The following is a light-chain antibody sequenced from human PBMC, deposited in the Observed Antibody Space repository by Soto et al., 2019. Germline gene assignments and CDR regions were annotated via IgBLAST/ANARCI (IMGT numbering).Light chain of an antibody. V-gene: IGKV3-11*01. CDR2: DAS. J-gene: IGKJ2*01. CDR1: QSVSSY. Sequence: EIVLTQSPATLSLSPGERATLSCRASQSVSSYLAWYQQKPGQAPRLLIYDASTRATGIPARFRGSGSGTAFTLSISSLEPEDFAVYYCQQRGYTFGQGTKLEIK. CDR3: QQRGYT.